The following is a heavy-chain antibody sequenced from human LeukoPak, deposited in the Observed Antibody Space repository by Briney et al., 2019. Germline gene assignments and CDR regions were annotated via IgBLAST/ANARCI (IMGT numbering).Heavy chain of an antibody. V-gene: IGHV4-38-2*02. CDR1: GYSISSGYY. CDR3: ARVVDYYDSSKAFDY. D-gene: IGHD3-22*01. J-gene: IGHJ4*02. CDR2: IYHSGST. Sequence: SETLSLTCTVSGYSISSGYYWGWIRQPPGKGLEWFGSIYHSGSTYYNPSLKSRVTISVDTSKNQFSLKLSSVTAADTAVYYCARVVDYYDSSKAFDYWGQGTLVTVSS.